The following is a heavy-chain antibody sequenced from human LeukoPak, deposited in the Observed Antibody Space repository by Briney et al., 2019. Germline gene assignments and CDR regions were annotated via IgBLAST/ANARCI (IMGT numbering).Heavy chain of an antibody. D-gene: IGHD4-17*01. Sequence: SETLSLTCTVSGGSISSYYWNWIRQPAGKGLEWIGRIYTSGSTNYNPSLKSRVTMSVDTSKNQFSLKLSSVTAADTAAYYCARPIDDYGDPDAFDIWGQGTMVTVSS. V-gene: IGHV4-4*07. CDR3: ARPIDDYGDPDAFDI. CDR2: IYTSGST. J-gene: IGHJ3*02. CDR1: GGSISSYY.